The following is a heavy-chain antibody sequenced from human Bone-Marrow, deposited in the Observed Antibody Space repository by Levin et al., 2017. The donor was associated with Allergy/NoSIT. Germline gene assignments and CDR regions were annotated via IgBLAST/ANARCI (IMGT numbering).Heavy chain of an antibody. J-gene: IGHJ3*02. CDR3: ARRVFGDAFDI. CDR1: GGPISSYS. CDR2: IYYSGST. V-gene: IGHV4-59*08. D-gene: IGHD3-3*01. Sequence: SQTLSLTCSVFGGPISSYSWSWIRQPPGKGLEWIGSIYYSGSTNYNPSLKSRVTISVDTSKNRFSLTLSSVTAADTAVYYCARRVFGDAFDIWGQGTMVTVSS.